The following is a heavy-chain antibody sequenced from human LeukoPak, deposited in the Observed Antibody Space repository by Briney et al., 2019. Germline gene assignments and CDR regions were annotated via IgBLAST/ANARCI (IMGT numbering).Heavy chain of an antibody. J-gene: IGHJ3*02. CDR1: GFTFSNYW. D-gene: IGHD1-26*01. V-gene: IGHV3-74*01. Sequence: GGSLRLSCAASGFTFSNYWMHWVRPAPGKGLVWVSRIHSDGSNTNYADSVKGRFTISRDNAKNTLYLQMNSLRAEDTAVYYCGRQGASYAFDIWGQGTTVTVSS. CDR2: IHSDGSNT. CDR3: GRQGASYAFDI.